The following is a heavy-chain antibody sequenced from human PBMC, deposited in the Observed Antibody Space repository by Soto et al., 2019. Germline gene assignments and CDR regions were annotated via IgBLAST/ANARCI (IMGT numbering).Heavy chain of an antibody. CDR1: GGSISSSNW. V-gene: IGHV4-4*02. CDR2: IYHSGST. Sequence: SETLSLTCAVSGGSISSSNWWTWVRQPPGKGLEWIGQIYHSGSTKYNPSLKSRVTISVDKSKNQFSLEVTSVTAADTAVYYCATAVLRVRGGLKYYDYYSGMDGWGQGTTVTVSS. J-gene: IGHJ6*02. CDR3: ATAVLRVRGGLKYYDYYSGMDG. D-gene: IGHD3-10*01.